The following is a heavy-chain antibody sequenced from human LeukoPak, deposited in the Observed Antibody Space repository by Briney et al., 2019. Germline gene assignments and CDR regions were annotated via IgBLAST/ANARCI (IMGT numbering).Heavy chain of an antibody. CDR1: GESVSSTGAS. CDR3: VRGNYNFDY. Sequence: SQTLSLTCAISGESVSSTGASWNWIRQSPSRGLEWLGRTYYRSQWYYEYALSVKSRIIVAPDTSKNQFSLQLNSVTPEDTAVYYCVRGNYNFDYWGQGPLVTVSS. D-gene: IGHD5-24*01. V-gene: IGHV6-1*01. J-gene: IGHJ4*02. CDR2: TYYRSQWYY.